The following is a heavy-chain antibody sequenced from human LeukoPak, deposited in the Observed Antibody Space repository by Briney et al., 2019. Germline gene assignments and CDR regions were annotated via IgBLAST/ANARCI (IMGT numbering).Heavy chain of an antibody. Sequence: PSETLSLTCAVYGGSFSGYYWSWISQPPGKGLEWIGEINHSGSTNYNPSLKSRVTISVDTSKNQFSLKLSSVTAADTAVCYCARAVVVTAYDFWGQGTLVTVSS. V-gene: IGHV4-34*01. CDR1: GGSFSGYY. D-gene: IGHD2-21*02. CDR3: ARAVVVTAYDF. CDR2: INHSGST. J-gene: IGHJ4*02.